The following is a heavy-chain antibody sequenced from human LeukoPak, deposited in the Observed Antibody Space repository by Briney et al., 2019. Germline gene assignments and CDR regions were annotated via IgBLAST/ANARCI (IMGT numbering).Heavy chain of an antibody. Sequence: GRSLRLSCVASGFTFSTYGMHWVRQAPGKGLEWVTVISYDERNKYYADSVKGRFTISRDNSKDTVYLQMNSLGTEDTAVYYCAKDRYGGNHDAFDIWGQGTMVTVSS. J-gene: IGHJ3*02. D-gene: IGHD4-23*01. V-gene: IGHV3-30*18. CDR3: AKDRYGGNHDAFDI. CDR1: GFTFSTYG. CDR2: ISYDERNK.